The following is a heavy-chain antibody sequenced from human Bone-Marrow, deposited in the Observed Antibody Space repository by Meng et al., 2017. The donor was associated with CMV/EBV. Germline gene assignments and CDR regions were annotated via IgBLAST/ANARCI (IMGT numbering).Heavy chain of an antibody. J-gene: IGHJ4*02. CDR2: IIPILGIA. CDR1: GGTFSSYT. CDR3: ARSFVVVPAALDY. Sequence: SVKVSCKASGGTFSSYTISWVRQAPGQGLEWMGRIIPILGIANYAQKFQGRVTITADKSTSTAYMELSSLRAEDTAVYYCARSFVVVPAALDYWGQGTLVTVSS. V-gene: IGHV1-69*02. D-gene: IGHD2-2*01.